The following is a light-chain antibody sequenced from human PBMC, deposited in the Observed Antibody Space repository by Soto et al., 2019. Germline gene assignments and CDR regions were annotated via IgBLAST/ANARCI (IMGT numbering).Light chain of an antibody. CDR2: GAS. J-gene: IGKJ2*01. CDR1: QSVSSSY. V-gene: IGKV3-20*01. CDR3: QQYGSSPKT. Sequence: EIVLTQSPGTLSLSPGERATLSCRASQSVSSSYLAWYQQKPGQAPRLLIYGASSRATGIPDRFSGSGSGNDFTLTISSLEPEDFAVYYCQQYGSSPKTFGQGTKLEI.